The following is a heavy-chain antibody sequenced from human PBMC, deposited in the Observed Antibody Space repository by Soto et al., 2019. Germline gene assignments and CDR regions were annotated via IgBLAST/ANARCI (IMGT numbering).Heavy chain of an antibody. CDR2: MYSSGYT. D-gene: IGHD2-15*01. J-gene: IGHJ4*02. CDR3: AREWSAFDY. V-gene: IGHV4-59*01. CDR1: GDSFSRYK. Sequence: SETLSLTCTVSGDSFSRYKWSWIRQPPGKGLEYIGYMYSSGYTDYNPSLKSRVTMSLDTSKNQYSLKLTSATAADTAVYYCAREWSAFDYWGQGTLGTVS.